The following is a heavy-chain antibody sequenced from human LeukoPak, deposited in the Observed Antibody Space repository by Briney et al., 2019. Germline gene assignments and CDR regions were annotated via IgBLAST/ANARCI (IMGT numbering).Heavy chain of an antibody. CDR1: GGTFSSYA. Sequence: GASVKVSCKASGGTFSSYAISWVRQAPGQGLEWMGGIIPIFSTANYAQKFQGRVTITADESTSTAYMELSSLRSEDTAVYYCARSSFAVAGPFDYWGQGTLVTVSS. V-gene: IGHV1-69*01. D-gene: IGHD6-19*01. J-gene: IGHJ4*02. CDR2: IIPIFSTA. CDR3: ARSSFAVAGPFDY.